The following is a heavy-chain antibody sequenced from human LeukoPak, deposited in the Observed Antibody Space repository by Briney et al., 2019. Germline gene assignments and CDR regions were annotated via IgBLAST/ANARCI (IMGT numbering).Heavy chain of an antibody. CDR2: IWNDGSSQ. Sequence: GRSLRPSCAASKFTFRHYGMHWVRQAPGKGLVWVAVIWNDGSSQYYADSVKGRFTISRDNSQNTLFLQMNNLRPEDTAVYYCAKDAERGFDYSNSLDKWGQGTLVTVSS. CDR3: AKDAERGFDYSNSLDK. J-gene: IGHJ4*02. V-gene: IGHV3-33*06. D-gene: IGHD4-11*01. CDR1: KFTFRHYG.